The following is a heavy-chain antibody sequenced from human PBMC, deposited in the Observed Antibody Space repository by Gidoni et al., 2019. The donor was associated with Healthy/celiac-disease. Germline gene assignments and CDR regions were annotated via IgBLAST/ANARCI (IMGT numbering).Heavy chain of an antibody. CDR2: ISGDGGST. CDR3: AKVGSSGYSVDY. Sequence: VLPGESRGGVVQHGGSLRLSCAGARLPFDDYAMHWVSQAPGKGLEWVSLISGDGGSTYYADSVKGRFTISRDNSKNSLYLQMNSLRTEDTALYYCAKVGSSGYSVDYWGQGTLVTVSS. D-gene: IGHD3-22*01. CDR1: RLPFDDYA. V-gene: IGHV3-43*02. J-gene: IGHJ4*02.